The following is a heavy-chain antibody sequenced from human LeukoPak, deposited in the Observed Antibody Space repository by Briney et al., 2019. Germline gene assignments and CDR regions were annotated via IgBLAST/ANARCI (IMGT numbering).Heavy chain of an antibody. CDR2: FDPEDGET. Sequence: GASVKVSCKVSGYTLTELSMHWVRQAPGKGLEWMGGFDPEDGETIYAQKFQGRVTMTEDTSTDTAYMELSSLRSADTAVYYCATSLITMIVQGAFDIWGQGTMVTVSS. J-gene: IGHJ3*02. CDR1: GYTLTELS. D-gene: IGHD3-22*01. CDR3: ATSLITMIVQGAFDI. V-gene: IGHV1-24*01.